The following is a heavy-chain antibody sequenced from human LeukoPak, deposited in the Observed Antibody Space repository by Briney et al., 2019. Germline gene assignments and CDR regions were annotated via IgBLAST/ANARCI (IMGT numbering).Heavy chain of an antibody. V-gene: IGHV1-2*02. J-gene: IGHJ4*02. Sequence: ASVKVSCKASGFTFTGYFIHWVRQAPGQGVEWLGYINPHNGFTSTPQNFQGRVTMTTDTSISTAYMELSSLISDDTAIYYCVREGNELLSKNFDYWGQGTLVTVSS. D-gene: IGHD2-21*02. CDR2: INPHNGFT. CDR3: VREGNELLSKNFDY. CDR1: GFTFTGYF.